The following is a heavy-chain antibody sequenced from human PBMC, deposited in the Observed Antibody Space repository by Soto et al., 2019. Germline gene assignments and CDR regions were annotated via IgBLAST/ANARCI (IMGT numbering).Heavy chain of an antibody. J-gene: IGHJ4*02. D-gene: IGHD3-22*01. V-gene: IGHV1-18*01. Sequence: ASVKVSCKXSGYTFTSYGISWVRQAPGQGLEWVGWISAQNGDTRYAQNLQGRITMTTDTFTNTAYMELTSLTSDDTAVYYCARDWSRYYDSSGLMWFYWGQGTLVTVSS. CDR2: ISAQNGDT. CDR3: ARDWSRYYDSSGLMWFY. CDR1: GYTFTSYG.